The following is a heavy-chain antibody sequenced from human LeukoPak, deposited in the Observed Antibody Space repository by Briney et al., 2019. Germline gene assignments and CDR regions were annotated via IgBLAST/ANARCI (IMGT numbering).Heavy chain of an antibody. V-gene: IGHV3-11*04. CDR3: ASGVSASRY. CDR1: GFTFSDYY. CDR2: ISSSGSTI. Sequence: GGSLRLSCAASGFTFSDYYMSWIRQAPGRGLEWVSYISSSGSTIYYADSVKGRFTISRDNVKKSLYLQMNSLRVEDTAVYYCASGVSASRYWGQGTLVTVSS. J-gene: IGHJ4*02.